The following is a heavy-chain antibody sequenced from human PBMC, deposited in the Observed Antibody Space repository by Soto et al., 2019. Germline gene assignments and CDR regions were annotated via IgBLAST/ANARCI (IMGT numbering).Heavy chain of an antibody. CDR3: AKALYAFWGGYPPYTWFDP. CDR2: ISYDGSNK. CDR1: GFTFSSYG. J-gene: IGHJ5*02. V-gene: IGHV3-30*18. D-gene: IGHD3-3*01. Sequence: QVQLVESGGGVVQPGRSLRLSCAASGFTFSSYGMHWVRQAPGKGLEWVAVISYDGSNKYYADSVKGRFTISRDNSKNALYLQMNSLRAEGTAVYYCAKALYAFWGGYPPYTWFDPWGQGTLVTVSS.